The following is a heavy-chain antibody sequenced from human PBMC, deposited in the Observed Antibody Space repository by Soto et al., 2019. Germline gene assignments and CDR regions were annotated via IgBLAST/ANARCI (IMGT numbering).Heavy chain of an antibody. CDR2: IYYSGST. Sequence: QVQLQESGPGLVKPSQTLSLTCTVSGGSISSGGYYWSWIRQHPGKGLEWIGYIYYSGSTYYNPYLKSRVTISVDTSKNQFSLKLSSVTAADTAVYYCARVGVNTYDILTGYYRSYYFDYWGQGTLVTVSS. D-gene: IGHD3-9*01. CDR1: GGSISSGGYY. J-gene: IGHJ4*02. CDR3: ARVGVNTYDILTGYYRSYYFDY. V-gene: IGHV4-31*03.